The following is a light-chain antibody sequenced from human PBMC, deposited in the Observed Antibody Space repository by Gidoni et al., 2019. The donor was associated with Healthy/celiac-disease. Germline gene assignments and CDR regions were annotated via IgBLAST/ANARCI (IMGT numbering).Light chain of an antibody. CDR2: AAS. Sequence: DIQMTQSPSSLSASVGDRVTITCRASQSISSYLNWYQQKPGKSPKILIYAASSLQSGVPSRFSGSGSGTDFTRTISSLQPEDFATYYCQQSYSTPPISYTFGQGTKLEIK. CDR1: QSISSY. V-gene: IGKV1-39*01. J-gene: IGKJ2*01. CDR3: QQSYSTPPISYT.